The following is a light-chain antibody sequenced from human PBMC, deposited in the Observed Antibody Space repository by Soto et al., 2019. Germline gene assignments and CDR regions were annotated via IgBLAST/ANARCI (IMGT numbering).Light chain of an antibody. CDR2: SAF. CDR1: QAISSN. J-gene: IGKJ2*01. CDR3: QQYDKWPYT. Sequence: EIVLTQSPGTLSLSPGERATLSCRASQAISSNCLVWYQVKSGRAPRVLIHSAFIRAPGFPVTFRGTGSGSEFTLTITSLQSEDGALYYCQQYDKWPYTFGQGTKVDIK. V-gene: IGKV3-15*01.